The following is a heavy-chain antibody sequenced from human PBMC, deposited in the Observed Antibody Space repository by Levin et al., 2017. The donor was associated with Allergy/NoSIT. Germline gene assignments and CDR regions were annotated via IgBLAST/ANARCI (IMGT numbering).Heavy chain of an antibody. CDR2: INHSGST. V-gene: IGHV4-34*01. J-gene: IGHJ4*02. Sequence: SETLSLTCAVYGGSFSGYYWSWIRQPPGKGLEWIGEINHSGSTNYNPSLKSRVTISVDTSKNQFSLKLSSVTAADTAVYYCARGVEGVSSGWFDYWGQGTLVTVSS. D-gene: IGHD6-19*01. CDR1: GGSFSGYY. CDR3: ARGVEGVSSGWFDY.